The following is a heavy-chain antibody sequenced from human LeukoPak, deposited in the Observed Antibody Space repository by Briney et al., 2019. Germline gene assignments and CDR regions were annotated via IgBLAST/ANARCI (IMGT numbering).Heavy chain of an antibody. V-gene: IGHV1-18*01. CDR1: GYTFTSYG. J-gene: IGHJ4*02. CDR3: ARDLVEQWLVHFDY. Sequence: ASVKVSCKASGYTFTSYGISWVRQAPGQGLEWMGWISAYNGNTNYAQKLQGRVTMTTDTSTSTAYMELRSLRSDDTAVCYFARDLVEQWLVHFDYWGQGTLVTVSS. CDR2: ISAYNGNT. D-gene: IGHD6-19*01.